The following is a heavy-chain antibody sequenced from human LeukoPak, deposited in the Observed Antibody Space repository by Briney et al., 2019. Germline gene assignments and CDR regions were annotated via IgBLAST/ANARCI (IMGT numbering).Heavy chain of an antibody. D-gene: IGHD1-26*01. CDR1: GSSFTNYW. Sequence: KGGASLKISCHGSGSSFTNYWIGWVRQLRGKGLEWMGIIYPGDSETRYSPSFQGQVTISADKSISTAYLQWSSLKASDPAMYYCARRRDLYSGSYYPFDYWGQGTLVTVSS. J-gene: IGHJ4*02. CDR3: ARRRDLYSGSYYPFDY. CDR2: IYPGDSET. V-gene: IGHV5-51*01.